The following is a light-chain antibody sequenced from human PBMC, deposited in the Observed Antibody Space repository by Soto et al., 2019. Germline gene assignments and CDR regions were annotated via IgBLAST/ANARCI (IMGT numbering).Light chain of an antibody. CDR3: MQAVQIPPT. CDR1: QSLLHSNGYNY. CDR2: LGS. J-gene: IGKJ1*01. Sequence: DIVMTQSPLSLPVTPGEPASISCRSSQSLLHSNGYNYLDWYLQKPGQSPQLLIYLGSNRASGVPDRVHGEGISTSFKLKISKGGAEDFWGYYCMQAVQIPPTFGQGTKVEIK. V-gene: IGKV2-28*01.